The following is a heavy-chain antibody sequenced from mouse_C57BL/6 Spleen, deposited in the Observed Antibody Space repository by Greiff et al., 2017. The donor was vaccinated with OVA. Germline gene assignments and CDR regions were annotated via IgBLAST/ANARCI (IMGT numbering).Heavy chain of an antibody. CDR1: GYTFTSYW. CDR2: IHPNSGST. V-gene: IGHV1-64*01. J-gene: IGHJ3*01. D-gene: IGHD1-1*01. Sequence: QVQLQQPGAELVKPGASVKLSCKASGYTFTSYWMHWVKQRPGQGLEWIGMIHPNSGSTNYNEKFKSKATLTVDKSSSTAYMQLSSLTSEDSAVYYWASHYYYGSSPWFAYWGQGTLVTVSA. CDR3: ASHYYYGSSPWFAY.